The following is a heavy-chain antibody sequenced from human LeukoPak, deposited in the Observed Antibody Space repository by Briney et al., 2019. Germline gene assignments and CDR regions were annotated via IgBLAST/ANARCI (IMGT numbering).Heavy chain of an antibody. V-gene: IGHV1-8*01. CDR2: MNPNSGNT. D-gene: IGHD3-10*01. CDR1: GYTFTSYD. J-gene: IGHJ5*02. CDR3: ARDITLNWFDP. Sequence: ASVKVSCKASGYTFTSYDINWVRQATGQGLEWMGWMNPNSGNTGYAQKFQGRVTMTRNTSISTAYMELSSLRSEDTVVHYCARDITLNWFDPWGQGNLVTVSS.